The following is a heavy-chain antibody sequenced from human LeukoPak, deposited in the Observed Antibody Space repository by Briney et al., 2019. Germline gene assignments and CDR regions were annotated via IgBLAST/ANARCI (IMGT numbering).Heavy chain of an antibody. Sequence: GSLRLSCAASGFTFSSYEMNWVRQPPGKGLEWIGEIYHSGSTNYNPSLKSRVTISVDKSKNQFSLKLSSVTAADTAVYYCARDWRDFDYWGQGTLVTVSS. D-gene: IGHD3-3*01. CDR3: ARDWRDFDY. J-gene: IGHJ4*02. CDR2: IYHSGST. CDR1: GFTFSSYEM. V-gene: IGHV4-4*02.